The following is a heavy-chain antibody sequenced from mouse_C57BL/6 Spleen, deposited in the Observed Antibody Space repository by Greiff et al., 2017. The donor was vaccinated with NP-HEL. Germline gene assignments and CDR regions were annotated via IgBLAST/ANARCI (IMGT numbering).Heavy chain of an antibody. CDR1: GYSITSGYY. Sequence: EVHLVESGPGLVKPSQSLSLTCSVTGYSITSGYYWNWIRQFPGNKLEWMGYISYDGSNNYNPSLKNRISITRDTSKNQFFLKLNSVTTEDTATYYCASYYYGSRAWFAYWGQGTLVTVSA. CDR2: ISYDGSN. D-gene: IGHD1-1*01. J-gene: IGHJ3*01. V-gene: IGHV3-6*01. CDR3: ASYYYGSRAWFAY.